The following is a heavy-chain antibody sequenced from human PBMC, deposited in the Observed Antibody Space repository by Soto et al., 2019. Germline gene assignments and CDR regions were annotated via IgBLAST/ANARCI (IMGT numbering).Heavy chain of an antibody. D-gene: IGHD3-16*01. Sequence: EASVKVSCTTSGNTFTNYVLHWVRQAPGQRLDWMGWIYASNGNTKYSQKFQGRVTINPDTSNNQLSLQLNSVTPDDTAVYYCARLIGNSWLDSWGQGTLVTVSS. CDR1: GNTFTNYV. CDR3: ARLIGNSWLDS. J-gene: IGHJ5*01. V-gene: IGHV1-3*01. CDR2: IYASNGNT.